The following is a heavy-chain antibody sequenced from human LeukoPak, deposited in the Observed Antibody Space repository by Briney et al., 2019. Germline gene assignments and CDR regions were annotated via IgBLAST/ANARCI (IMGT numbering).Heavy chain of an antibody. J-gene: IGHJ4*02. CDR3: ARAPWSYQLLSPFDY. CDR1: GGSIRSGDYY. Sequence: PSETLSLTCTVSGGSIRSGDYYWSWIRQPPGKGLECIGYIYYTGSAYYNPSLKGRVTTSVDTSKNQFSLRLSSVAAADTAVYFCARAPWSYQLLSPFDYWGQGTLVTVSS. CDR2: IYYTGSA. V-gene: IGHV4-30-4*08. D-gene: IGHD2-2*01.